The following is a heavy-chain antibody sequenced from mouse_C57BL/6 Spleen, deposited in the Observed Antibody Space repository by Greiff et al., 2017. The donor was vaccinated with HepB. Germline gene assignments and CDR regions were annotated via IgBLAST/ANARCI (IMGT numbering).Heavy chain of an antibody. CDR1: GYAFTNYL. J-gene: IGHJ2*01. D-gene: IGHD3-2*02. Sequence: VQLQQSGAELVRPGTSVKVSCKASGYAFTNYLIEWVKQRPGQGLEWIGVINPGSGGTNYNEKFKGKATLTADKSSSTAYMQLSSLTSEDSAVYFCARRGGTAQAKDYWGQGTTLTVSS. CDR2: INPGSGGT. V-gene: IGHV1-54*01. CDR3: ARRGGTAQAKDY.